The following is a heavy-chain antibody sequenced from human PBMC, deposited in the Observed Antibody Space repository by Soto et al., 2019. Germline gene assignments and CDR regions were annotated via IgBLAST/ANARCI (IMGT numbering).Heavy chain of an antibody. V-gene: IGHV3-53*05. J-gene: IGHJ4*02. CDR1: GVFVCTRY. CDR3: ASPSHSALFEY. CDR2: IYTRRSK. Sequence: PGGSLRLSCAASGVFVCTRYMSWVRQAPGKGLEWVSVIYTRRSKYYADSVKGRFTISIDNSINTVFLQMDSLRSEETDVYYCASPSHSALFEYGGQGILVTVSS. D-gene: IGHD3-10*01.